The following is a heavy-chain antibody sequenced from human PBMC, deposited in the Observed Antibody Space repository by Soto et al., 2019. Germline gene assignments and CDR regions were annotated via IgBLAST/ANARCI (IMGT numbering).Heavy chain of an antibody. CDR3: ARGVLWFGELPPDYYYYYGMDV. CDR1: GYSFTSYW. V-gene: IGHV5-10-1*01. Sequence: GESLKISCKGSGYSFTSYWISWVRQMPGKGLEWMGRIDPSDSYTNYSPSFQGHVTISADKSISTAYLQWGSLKASDTAMYYCARGVLWFGELPPDYYYYYGMDVWGQGTTVTVSS. CDR2: IDPSDSYT. D-gene: IGHD3-10*01. J-gene: IGHJ6*02.